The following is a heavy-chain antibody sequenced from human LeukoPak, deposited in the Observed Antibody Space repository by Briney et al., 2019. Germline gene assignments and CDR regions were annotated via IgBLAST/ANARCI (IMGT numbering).Heavy chain of an antibody. V-gene: IGHV3-74*01. CDR3: ARGSYYYGSGSYRPYYYYYGMDV. CDR1: GFTFSSYW. D-gene: IGHD3-10*01. J-gene: IGHJ6*02. Sequence: GGSLRLSCAAPGFTFSSYWMHWVRQAPGKGLVWVSRINSDGSSTSYADSVKGRFTISRDNAKNTLYLQMNSLRAEDTAVYYCARGSYYYGSGSYRPYYYYYGMDVWGQGTTVTVSS. CDR2: INSDGSST.